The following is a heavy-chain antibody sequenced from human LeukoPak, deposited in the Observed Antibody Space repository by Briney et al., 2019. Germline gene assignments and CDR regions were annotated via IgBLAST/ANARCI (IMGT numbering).Heavy chain of an antibody. J-gene: IGHJ4*02. CDR2: INPKSGDT. CDR1: GYTFTGFY. Sequence: ASVKVSCKAYGYTFTGFYIHWIRQAPGQGLEWMGWINPKSGDTNYAQKFLGRVTVTRDTSVSTAYMELSRLKSDDTAVYYFARGIDEYWGQGTLVTVSS. V-gene: IGHV1-2*02. CDR3: ARGIDEY.